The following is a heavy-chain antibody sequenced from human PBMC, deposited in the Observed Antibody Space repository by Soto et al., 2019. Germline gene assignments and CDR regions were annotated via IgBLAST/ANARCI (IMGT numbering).Heavy chain of an antibody. J-gene: IGHJ4*02. CDR3: ARDTGDY. CDR2: ISYDGSNK. CDR1: GFTFSSYA. V-gene: IGHV3-30-3*01. Sequence: GGSLRLSCAASGFTFSSYAMHWVRQAPGKGLEWVAIISYDGSNKYYADSVKGRFTISRDDSKNTLYLQMNSLRVEDTAVYYCARDTGDYWGQGTLVTVSS. D-gene: IGHD3-10*01.